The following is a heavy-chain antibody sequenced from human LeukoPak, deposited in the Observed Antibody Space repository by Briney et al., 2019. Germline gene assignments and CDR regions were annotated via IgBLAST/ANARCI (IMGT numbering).Heavy chain of an antibody. CDR1: GGSFSGYY. CDR2: INHSGST. Sequence: SETLSLTCAVYGGSFSGYYWSWIRKPPGKGLEWIGEINHSGSTNYNPSLKSRVTISVDTSKNQFPLKLSSVTAADTAVYYCARGRGRSGNSSGYYSFRYWGQGTLVTVSS. V-gene: IGHV4-34*01. D-gene: IGHD3-22*01. CDR3: ARGRGRSGNSSGYYSFRY. J-gene: IGHJ4*02.